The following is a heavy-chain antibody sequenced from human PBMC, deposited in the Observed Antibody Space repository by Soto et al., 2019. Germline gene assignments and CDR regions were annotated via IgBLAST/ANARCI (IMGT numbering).Heavy chain of an antibody. CDR3: AKLGAVAGEDY. CDR1: GLTFSSHG. D-gene: IGHD6-19*01. Sequence: QVQLVESGGGVVQPGGSLRLSCAASGLTFSSHGMHWVRQAPGKGLEWVTIVSYHGINKYYADSVKGRFTISRDNSKNTVSLQMNSLRVEDTAVYYCAKLGAVAGEDYWGQGILVTVSS. CDR2: VSYHGINK. V-gene: IGHV3-30*18. J-gene: IGHJ4*02.